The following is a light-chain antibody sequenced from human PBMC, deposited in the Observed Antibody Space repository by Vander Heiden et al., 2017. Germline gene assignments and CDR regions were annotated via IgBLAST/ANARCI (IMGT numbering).Light chain of an antibody. CDR2: KAS. J-gene: IGKJ3*01. CDR3: QQYNSYLFT. CDR1: QSISSW. V-gene: IGKV1-5*03. Sequence: DIHMTQSPSTLSASVGDRVTITCRASQSISSWLAWYQQKPGKAPKLLIYKASSLESGVPSRFSGSGSGTEFTLTISSLQPDDFATYYCQQYNSYLFTFGPGTKVDIK.